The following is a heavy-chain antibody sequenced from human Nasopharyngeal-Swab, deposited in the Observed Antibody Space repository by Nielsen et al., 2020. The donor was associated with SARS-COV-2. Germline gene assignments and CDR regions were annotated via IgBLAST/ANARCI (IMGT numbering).Heavy chain of an antibody. Sequence: ASVKVSCKASGYTFTSYAISWVRQAPGQGLEWMGWISAYNGNTNYAQKLQGRVTMTTDTSTSTAYMELRSLRSDDTAVYYCARDSLYYDFWSGSDYYYYGMDVWGQGTTVTVSS. CDR3: ARDSLYYDFWSGSDYYYYGMDV. J-gene: IGHJ6*02. CDR2: ISAYNGNT. V-gene: IGHV1-18*01. D-gene: IGHD3-3*01. CDR1: GYTFTSYA.